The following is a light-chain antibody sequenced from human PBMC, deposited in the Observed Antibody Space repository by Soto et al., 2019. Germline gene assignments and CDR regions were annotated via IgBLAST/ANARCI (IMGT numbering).Light chain of an antibody. V-gene: IGKV3-15*01. CDR2: VAS. CDR1: QSVSSN. Sequence: EIVMTQSPATLSVSPGERATLSCRASQSVSSNLAWYQQKPGQTPKLLIYVASTRATGIPARFSGSGSGTEFTLTISSLQSEDFAVYYCQPDNVWPLTFGGGTKVEFK. CDR3: QPDNVWPLT. J-gene: IGKJ4*01.